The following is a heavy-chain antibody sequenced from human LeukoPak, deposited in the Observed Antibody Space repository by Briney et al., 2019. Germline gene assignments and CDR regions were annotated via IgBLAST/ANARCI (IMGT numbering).Heavy chain of an antibody. CDR3: ARQGGSYFDY. D-gene: IGHD3-16*01. CDR1: GYSFSTYW. V-gene: IGHV5-51*01. Sequence: GESLKISCKASGYSFSTYWIGWVRQMPGKGLEWMGIIYPGDSDTRYRTSFQGQVTISADKSISTAYLQWSSLKASDTAMYYCARQGGSYFDYWGQGTLVTVSS. CDR2: IYPGDSDT. J-gene: IGHJ4*02.